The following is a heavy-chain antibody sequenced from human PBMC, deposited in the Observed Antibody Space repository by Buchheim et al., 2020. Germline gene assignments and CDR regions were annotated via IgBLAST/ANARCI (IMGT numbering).Heavy chain of an antibody. CDR2: IWYDGSNK. Sequence: QVQLVESGGGVVQPGRSLRLSCAASGFTFSSYGMHWVRQAPGKGLEWVAVIWYDGSNKYYADSVKGRFTISRDNSKNTLYLQMNSLRAEETAVYYGAKDGRWYYDFWSGYQRDYYYYGMYVWGQGTT. J-gene: IGHJ6*02. CDR3: AKDGRWYYDFWSGYQRDYYYYGMYV. D-gene: IGHD3-3*01. V-gene: IGHV3-33*06. CDR1: GFTFSSYG.